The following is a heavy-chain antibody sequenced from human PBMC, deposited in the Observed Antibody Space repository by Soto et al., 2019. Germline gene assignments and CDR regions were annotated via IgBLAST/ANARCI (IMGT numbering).Heavy chain of an antibody. CDR1: GFTFSSFA. CDR3: AKSGSYSYFDC. V-gene: IGHV3-23*01. D-gene: IGHD1-26*01. Sequence: EVQLLESGGGLVQPGGSLRLSCAASGFTFSSFALNWVRQAPGKGLEWVSAIRASGGSTYYADSVKGRFTISRDNSKYTLYLQMNSLRAEDTAVYYCAKSGSYSYFDCWGQGTLVTVSS. CDR2: IRASGGST. J-gene: IGHJ4*02.